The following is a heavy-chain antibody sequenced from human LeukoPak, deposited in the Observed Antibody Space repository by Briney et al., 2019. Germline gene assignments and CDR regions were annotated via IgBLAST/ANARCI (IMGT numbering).Heavy chain of an antibody. D-gene: IGHD5-24*01. CDR3: ASRKKGMATAGFDY. CDR1: GYNFTSYW. V-gene: IGHV5-51*01. J-gene: IGHJ4*02. CDR2: IYPGDSDT. Sequence: GESLKISCKGSGYNFTSYWTGWVRQMPGKGLEWMGIIYPGDSDTRYSPSFQGQVTTSAEKSISTAYLQWSSLKASDTALYYCASRKKGMATAGFDYWGQGTLVTVSS.